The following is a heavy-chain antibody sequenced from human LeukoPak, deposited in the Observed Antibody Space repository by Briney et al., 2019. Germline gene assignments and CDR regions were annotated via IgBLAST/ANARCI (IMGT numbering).Heavy chain of an antibody. J-gene: IGHJ4*02. D-gene: IGHD5-24*01. CDR3: ARARASYNPFDY. CDR1: GFTFDDYA. Sequence: GRSLKLSWAASGFTFDDYALHWVRPAPGKGLEWVSGISWNSGSIGYADSVKGRFTISRDNAKNSLYLQMNSLRAEDTAVYYCARARASYNPFDYWGQGTLVTVSS. CDR2: ISWNSGSI. V-gene: IGHV3-9*01.